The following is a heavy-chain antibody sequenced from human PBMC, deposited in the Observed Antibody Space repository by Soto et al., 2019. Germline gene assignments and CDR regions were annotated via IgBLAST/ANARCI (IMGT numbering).Heavy chain of an antibody. CDR3: VRMGFSGGGYLSYYYYGMDI. J-gene: IGHJ6*02. CDR2: INPGNSDA. CDR1: ESTFSNYW. Sequence: GESLKISCKGSESTFSNYWIGWARQMPGKGLEWMGIINPGNSDARYSPYFQGQVTISADKSINTAYLQWSSLKASDTAMYYCVRMGFSGGGYLSYYYYGMDIWGQGTTVTVS. V-gene: IGHV5-51*01. D-gene: IGHD5-12*01.